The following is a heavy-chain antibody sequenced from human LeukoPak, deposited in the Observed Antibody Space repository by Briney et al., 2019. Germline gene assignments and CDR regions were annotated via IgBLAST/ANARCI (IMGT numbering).Heavy chain of an antibody. J-gene: IGHJ4*02. CDR2: ISNIGTT. Sequence: PSENLSLTCAVYGASFSDYYWSWIRQSPEKGLEWIGEISNIGTTSYNPSLNSRVIMSVDTSKNQFSLRLSSVTAADTAVYYCARGGYGLRLGNWGQGTLVTVSS. CDR3: ARGGYGLRLGN. CDR1: GASFSDYY. V-gene: IGHV4-34*01. D-gene: IGHD3-16*01.